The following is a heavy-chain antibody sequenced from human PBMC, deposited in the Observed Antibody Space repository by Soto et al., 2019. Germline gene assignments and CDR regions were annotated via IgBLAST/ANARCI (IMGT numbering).Heavy chain of an antibody. D-gene: IGHD2-15*01. J-gene: IGHJ5*02. CDR1: GFPFSSYS. CDR3: ASGDCSGGSCYSIPWFDP. Sequence: GGSLRLSCAASGFPFSSYSMNWVRQAPGKGLEWVSYISSSSSTIYYADSVKGRFTISRDNAKNSLYLQMNSLRAEDTAVYYCASGDCSGGSCYSIPWFDPWGQGTLVTVSS. V-gene: IGHV3-48*01. CDR2: ISSSSSTI.